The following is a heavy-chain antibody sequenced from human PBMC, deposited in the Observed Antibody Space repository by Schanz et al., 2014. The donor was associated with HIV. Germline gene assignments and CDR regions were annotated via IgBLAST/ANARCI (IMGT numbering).Heavy chain of an antibody. CDR1: GFAVSGNY. D-gene: IGHD2-15*01. CDR3: ARVALAVDGADYGMDV. Sequence: EVQLVESGGGLIQPGGSRRLSCAASGFAVSGNYMSWVRQAPGKGLEWVSTLYNGGDTYYADSVKGRFTISRDNSKNTVDLQMTSLRVEDTAVYYCARVALAVDGADYGMDVWGQGTMVTVSS. V-gene: IGHV3-53*01. J-gene: IGHJ6*02. CDR2: LYNGGDT.